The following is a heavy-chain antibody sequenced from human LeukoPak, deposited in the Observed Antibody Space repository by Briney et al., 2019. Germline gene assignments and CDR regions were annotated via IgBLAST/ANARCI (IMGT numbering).Heavy chain of an antibody. Sequence: GASVEVSCKVSEYTLTELSMHWVRQAPGKGLEWMGGFDPEDGETIYAQKFQGRVTMTEDTSTDTAYMELSSLRSEDTAVYYCATGVITFGGVIETDYWGQGTLVTVSS. CDR3: ATGVITFGGVIETDY. CDR2: FDPEDGET. V-gene: IGHV1-24*01. CDR1: EYTLTELS. J-gene: IGHJ4*02. D-gene: IGHD3-16*02.